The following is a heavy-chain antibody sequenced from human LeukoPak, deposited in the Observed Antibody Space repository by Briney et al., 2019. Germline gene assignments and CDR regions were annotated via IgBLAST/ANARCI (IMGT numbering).Heavy chain of an antibody. V-gene: IGHV1-2*02. CDR2: INPNSGGT. J-gene: IGHJ4*02. Sequence: ASVKVSCKASGYTFTGYYMHWARQAPGQGLEWMGWINPNSGGTNYAQKFQGRVTMTRDTSISTAYMELSRLRSDDTAVYYCARGTGEGYSYGRYYFDYWGQGTLVTVSS. D-gene: IGHD5-18*01. CDR1: GYTFTGYY. CDR3: ARGTGEGYSYGRYYFDY.